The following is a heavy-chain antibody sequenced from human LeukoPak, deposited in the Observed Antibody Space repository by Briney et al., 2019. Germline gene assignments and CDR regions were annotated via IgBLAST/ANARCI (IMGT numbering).Heavy chain of an antibody. V-gene: IGHV4-59*11. CDR1: DDSFSSHY. J-gene: IGHJ6*03. D-gene: IGHD1-1*01. Sequence: SSETLSLTCAVSDDSFSSHYRTWIRQPPGKGLEWIGYISYIGSTNYNPSLKSRVTISIDTSKNQFSLKLSSVTAADSAVYYCVRDALEGYYSYYYMDVWGRGTTVTVSS. CDR3: VRDALEGYYSYYYMDV. CDR2: ISYIGST.